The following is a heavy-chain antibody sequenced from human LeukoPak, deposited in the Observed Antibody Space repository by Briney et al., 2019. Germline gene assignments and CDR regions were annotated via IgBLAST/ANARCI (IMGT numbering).Heavy chain of an antibody. V-gene: IGHV4-59*12. D-gene: IGHD6-13*01. J-gene: IGHJ5*02. Sequence: PSETLSLTCTVSGGSISSYYWSWIRQPPGKGLEWIGYIYYSGSTNCNPSLKSRVTISVDTSKNQFSLKLSSVTAADTAVYYCASSSWYLLSWFDPWGQGTLVTVSS. CDR1: GGSISSYY. CDR3: ASSSWYLLSWFDP. CDR2: IYYSGST.